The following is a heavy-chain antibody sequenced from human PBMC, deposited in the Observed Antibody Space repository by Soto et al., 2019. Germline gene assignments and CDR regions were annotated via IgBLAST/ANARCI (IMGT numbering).Heavy chain of an antibody. CDR2: INPDGSFT. J-gene: IGHJ4*02. CDR3: ARDLSGPFDY. D-gene: IGHD6-19*01. V-gene: IGHV3-74*01. CDR1: GFTFNNYW. Sequence: GGSLRLSCAASGFTFNNYWMHWVRQVPGKGLVWVSHINPDGSFTDYADSVKGRFTISRDNAKNTLYLQMNSLRAEDTAVFYCARDLSGPFDYWGQGILVTVSS.